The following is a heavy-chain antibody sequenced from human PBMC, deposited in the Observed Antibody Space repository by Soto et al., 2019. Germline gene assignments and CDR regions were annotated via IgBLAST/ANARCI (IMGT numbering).Heavy chain of an antibody. CDR3: ARTPYGDPDY. V-gene: IGHV4-59*08. CDR2: IYYSGST. CDR1: GGSISSYY. J-gene: IGHJ4*02. Sequence: PSETLSLTCAVSGGSISSYYWSWIRQPPGKGLEWIGYIYYSGSTNYNPSLKSRVTISVDTSKNQFSLKLSSVTAADTAVYYCARTPYGDPDYWGQGTLVTVSS. D-gene: IGHD4-17*01.